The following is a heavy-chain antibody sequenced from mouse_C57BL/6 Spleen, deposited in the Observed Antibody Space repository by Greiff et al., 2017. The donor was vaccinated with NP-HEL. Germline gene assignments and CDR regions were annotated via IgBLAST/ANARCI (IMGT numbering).Heavy chain of an antibody. Sequence: EVKVVESGPELVKPGASVKMSCKASGYTFTDYNMHWVKQSHGKSLEWIGYINPNNGGTSYNQKFKGKATLTVNKSSSTAYMELRSLTSEDSAVYYCARWIIEAMDYWGQGTSVTVSS. CDR2: INPNNGGT. D-gene: IGHD2-12*01. CDR3: ARWIIEAMDY. CDR1: GYTFTDYN. V-gene: IGHV1-22*01. J-gene: IGHJ4*01.